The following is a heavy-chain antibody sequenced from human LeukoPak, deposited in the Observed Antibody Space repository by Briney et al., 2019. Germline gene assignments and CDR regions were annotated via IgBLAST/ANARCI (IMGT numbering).Heavy chain of an antibody. V-gene: IGHV1-2*02. CDR1: GYTFTGYY. Sequence: ASVKVSCKTSGYTFTGYYMHWVRQAPGQGLECMGWINPNSGGTNYAQKFQGRVTMTRDTSISTAYMELSRLRSDDTAVYYCARDNYDILTGYNGVWFDPWGQGTLVTVSS. J-gene: IGHJ5*02. D-gene: IGHD3-9*01. CDR3: ARDNYDILTGYNGVWFDP. CDR2: INPNSGGT.